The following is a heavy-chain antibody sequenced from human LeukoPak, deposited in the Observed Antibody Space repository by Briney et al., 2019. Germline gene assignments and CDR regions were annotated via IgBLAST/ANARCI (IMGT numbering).Heavy chain of an antibody. D-gene: IGHD5-12*01. V-gene: IGHV1-18*01. Sequence: AASVNVSCKASGYTFTSYGISWVRQAPGQGLEWMGWISAYNGNTNYAQKLQGRVTMTTDTSTSTAYMELRSLRSDDTAVYYCARWGIIVATTDDTNYYYYYGMDVWGQGTTVTVSS. CDR1: GYTFTSYG. CDR2: ISAYNGNT. CDR3: ARWGIIVATTDDTNYYYYYGMDV. J-gene: IGHJ6*02.